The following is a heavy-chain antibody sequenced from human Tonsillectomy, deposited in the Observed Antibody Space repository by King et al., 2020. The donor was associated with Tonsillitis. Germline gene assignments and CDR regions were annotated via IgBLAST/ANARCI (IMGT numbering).Heavy chain of an antibody. CDR2: INPSGGST. CDR1: GYTFTSYY. Sequence: VQLVESGAEVKKPGASVKVSCKASGYTFTSYYMHWVRRAPGQGLEWMGRINPSGGSTSYAQNFQGRVTRTRDTSTSTVYMELSSLRSDDTALYYCAREQPGYCSGGSCYSRWFDYWGQGTLVTVSS. CDR3: AREQPGYCSGGSCYSRWFDY. V-gene: IGHV1-46*01. D-gene: IGHD2-15*01. J-gene: IGHJ4*02.